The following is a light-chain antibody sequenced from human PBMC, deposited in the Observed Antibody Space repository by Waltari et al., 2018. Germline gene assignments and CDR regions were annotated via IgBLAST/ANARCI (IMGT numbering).Light chain of an antibody. Sequence: DVAVTQSPDSLAASLGERATINCKSSKSVLHSSNKKIYLAWYQQKPVQPPKLRIYCASTRASGVPDRFSGSGSGTEFTLTISSLQAEDVAVYYCQQYYTTPFTFGPGTKVDIK. CDR2: CAS. CDR1: KSVLHSSNKKIY. J-gene: IGKJ3*01. V-gene: IGKV4-1*01. CDR3: QQYYTTPFT.